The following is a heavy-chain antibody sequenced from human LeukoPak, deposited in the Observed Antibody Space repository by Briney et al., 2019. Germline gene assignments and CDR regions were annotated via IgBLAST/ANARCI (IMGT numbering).Heavy chain of an antibody. J-gene: IGHJ4*02. CDR2: IDTSSSYI. CDR3: AKASRYSSSSKTGCADH. Sequence: GGSLRLSCAASGFTFSSYSMNWVRQAPGKGLEWVSSIDTSSSYIYYADSVTGRFTISRDNAKNSLYLQMNSLSADDTAVYFCAKASRYSSSSKTGCADHWGQGTLVTVSS. V-gene: IGHV3-21*01. CDR1: GFTFSSYS. D-gene: IGHD6-6*01.